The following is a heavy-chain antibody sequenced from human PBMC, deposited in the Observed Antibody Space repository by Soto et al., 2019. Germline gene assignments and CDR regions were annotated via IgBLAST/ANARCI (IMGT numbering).Heavy chain of an antibody. V-gene: IGHV3-15*01. CDR2: IKSKTDGGTT. Sequence: XESLRLSCAASGFTFSNAWMSWVRQAPGKGLEWVGRIKSKTDGGTTDYAAPVKGRFTISRDDSKNTLYLQMNSLKTEDTAVYYCTTTPTVTRPYYYYGMDVWGQGTTVTVSS. J-gene: IGHJ6*02. CDR3: TTTPTVTRPYYYYGMDV. CDR1: GFTFSNAW. D-gene: IGHD4-17*01.